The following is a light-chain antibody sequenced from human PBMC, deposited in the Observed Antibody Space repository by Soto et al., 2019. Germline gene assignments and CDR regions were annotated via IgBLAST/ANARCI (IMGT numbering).Light chain of an antibody. CDR1: QSVSSNY. CDR3: QQRGSWPYT. J-gene: IGKJ2*01. CDR2: GAT. V-gene: IGKV3D-20*02. Sequence: EIVLTQSPGTLSLSPGERATLSCRASQSVSSNYLAWYQQKPGQAPRLLIYGATNRATGIPARFSAYGSGTDFTLIIGSLEPEDSALYYCQQRGSWPYTFGQGTKVDIK.